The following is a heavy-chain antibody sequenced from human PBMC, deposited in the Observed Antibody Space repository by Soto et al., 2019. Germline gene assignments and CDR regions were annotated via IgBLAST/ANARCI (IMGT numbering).Heavy chain of an antibody. CDR3: ARDGPVESIAARPALAFDI. V-gene: IGHV1-46*01. Sequence: GASVKVSCKASGYTFTSYYMHWVRQAPGQGLEWMGIINPSGGSTSYAQKFQGRVTMTRDTSTSTVYMELSSLRSEDTAVYYCARDGPVESIAARPALAFDIWGQGTMVTVSS. CDR2: INPSGGST. J-gene: IGHJ3*02. D-gene: IGHD6-6*01. CDR1: GYTFTSYY.